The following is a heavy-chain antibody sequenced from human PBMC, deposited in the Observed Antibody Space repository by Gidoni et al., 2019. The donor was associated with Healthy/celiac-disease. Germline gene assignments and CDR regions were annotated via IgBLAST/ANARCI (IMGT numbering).Heavy chain of an antibody. V-gene: IGHV3-23*01. CDR1: GLTFSSYA. Sequence: EVQLLESGGGLVQPGGSLRLACAASGLTFSSYAMRWVGQAPGKGLEWFSAISGSGVSTYYADAVKGRFTISRDNSKNTLYLQMNSLRAEDTAVYYCAKDPLAVAGPNWFDPWGQGTLVTVSS. J-gene: IGHJ5*02. CDR3: AKDPLAVAGPNWFDP. CDR2: ISGSGVST. D-gene: IGHD6-19*01.